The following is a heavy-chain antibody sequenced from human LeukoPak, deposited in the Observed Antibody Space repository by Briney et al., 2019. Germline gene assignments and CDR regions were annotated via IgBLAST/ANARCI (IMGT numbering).Heavy chain of an antibody. D-gene: IGHD2/OR15-2a*01. CDR1: GGSISSYY. V-gene: IGHV4-59*01. J-gene: IGHJ4*02. CDR3: ARAEYRSPFDY. Sequence: PSETLSLTCTVSGGSISSYYWSWIRQPPGKGLEWIGYIYYSGSTNYNPSLKSRVTISVDTSKNQFSLKLSSVTAADTAVYYCARAEYRSPFDYWGQGTLVTVSS. CDR2: IYYSGST.